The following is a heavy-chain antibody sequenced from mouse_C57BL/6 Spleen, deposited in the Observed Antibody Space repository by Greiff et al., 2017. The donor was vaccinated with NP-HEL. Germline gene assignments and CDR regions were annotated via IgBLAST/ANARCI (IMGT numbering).Heavy chain of an antibody. Sequence: QVQLQQSGAELARPGASVKLSCKASGYTFTSYGISWVKQRTGQGLEWIGEIYPRSGNTYYNEKFKGKATLTADKSSSTADIEHRSLTPDDSAVYFCATITTVGYYDAMDYWGQGTSVTVSS. D-gene: IGHD1-1*01. CDR3: ATITTVGYYDAMDY. CDR1: GYTFTSYG. J-gene: IGHJ4*01. CDR2: IYPRSGNT. V-gene: IGHV1-81*01.